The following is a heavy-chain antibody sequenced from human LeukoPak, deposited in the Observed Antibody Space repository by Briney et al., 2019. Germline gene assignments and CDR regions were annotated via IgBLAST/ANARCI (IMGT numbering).Heavy chain of an antibody. CDR3: ARDAPQVPAAGVLAS. D-gene: IGHD6-13*01. CDR2: MYSGGDT. V-gene: IGHV3-53*01. CDR1: GFTFSRYW. Sequence: GGSLRLSCAASGFTFSRYWMSWVRQAPGKGLEWVSVMYSGGDTYYADSVEGRFTFSRDISKNTLYLQMNGLRTEDTAMYYCARDAPQVPAAGVLASWGQGTLVTVSS. J-gene: IGHJ5*02.